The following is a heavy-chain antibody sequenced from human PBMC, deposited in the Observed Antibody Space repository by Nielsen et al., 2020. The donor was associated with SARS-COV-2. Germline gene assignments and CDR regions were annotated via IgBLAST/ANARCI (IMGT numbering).Heavy chain of an antibody. J-gene: IGHJ6*02. CDR2: IKSKTDGGTT. V-gene: IGHV3-15*01. CDR3: TTEDTVTTDYYYYGMDV. D-gene: IGHD4-17*01. Sequence: GESLKISCAASGFTFSNAWMSWVRQAPGKGLEWVGRIKSKTDGGTTDYAAPVKGRFTISRDDSKNTLYLQMNSLKTEDTAVYYCTTEDTVTTDYYYYGMDVWGQGTTVTVSS. CDR1: GFTFSNAW.